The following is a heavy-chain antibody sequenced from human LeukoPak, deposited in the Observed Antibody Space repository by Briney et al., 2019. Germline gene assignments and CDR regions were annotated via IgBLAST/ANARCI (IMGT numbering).Heavy chain of an antibody. CDR2: IKPDGSAQ. V-gene: IGHV3-7*01. CDR1: GFTFSSNW. J-gene: IGHJ4*02. Sequence: QAGGSLRLSCATSGFTFSSNWMSWVRHVPGRGLDWVANIKPDGSAQYYAASVKGRFTVSRDNAKNSLYLQMNSLRVEDTAVYYCARASNSSWHNWGQGTLVTVSA. CDR3: ARASNSSWHN. D-gene: IGHD6-13*01.